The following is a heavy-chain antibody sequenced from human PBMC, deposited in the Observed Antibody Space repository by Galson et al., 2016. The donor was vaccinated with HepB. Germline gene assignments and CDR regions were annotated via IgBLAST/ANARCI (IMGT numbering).Heavy chain of an antibody. CDR1: GITFSRYW. CDR3: ATEDYWRFAF. J-gene: IGHJ2*01. V-gene: IGHV3-7*05. Sequence: SLRLSCAASGITFSRYWMTWVRQAPGKGLECVAKINQDGSGNYYVDSAKGRFAISRDNAKISVYLQMNSLRVEDTTVYYCATEDYWRFAFWGRGTLVTVST. CDR2: INQDGSGN.